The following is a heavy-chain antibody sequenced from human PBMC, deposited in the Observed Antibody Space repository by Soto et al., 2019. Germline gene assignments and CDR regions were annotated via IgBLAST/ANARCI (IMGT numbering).Heavy chain of an antibody. J-gene: IGHJ4*02. V-gene: IGHV1-2*02. CDR1: GYTFTGYY. CDR2: INPNSGGT. D-gene: IGHD3-22*01. CDR3: ARGGHYYDSRGFSSGPYYFDY. Sequence: ASVKVSCKASGYTFTGYYMHWVRQAPGQGLEWMGWINPNSGGTNYAQKLQGRVTMTTDTSTSTAYMELRSLRSDDTAVYYCARGGHYYDSRGFSSGPYYFDYWGQGTLVTVSS.